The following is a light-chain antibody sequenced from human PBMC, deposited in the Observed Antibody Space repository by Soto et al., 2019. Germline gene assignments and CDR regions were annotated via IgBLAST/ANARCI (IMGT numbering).Light chain of an antibody. J-gene: IGKJ4*01. CDR3: QQYHNWPLT. CDR2: SAS. V-gene: IGKV3-15*01. CDR1: QSVNSD. Sequence: ETVMTQSPATLSASPGESATLSCRASQSVNSDLAWYQQIPGQAPRLLIYSASTGATGGPARFSGSGSGTEFTLTISSLQSVDFAIYYCQQYHNWPLTFGGGTKVDIK.